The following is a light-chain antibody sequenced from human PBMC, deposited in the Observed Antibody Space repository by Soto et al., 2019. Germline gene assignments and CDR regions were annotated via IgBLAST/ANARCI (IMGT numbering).Light chain of an antibody. CDR1: SSNIGSNT. V-gene: IGLV1-44*01. J-gene: IGLJ2*01. CDR2: SNN. Sequence: QSVLTQPPSASGTPGQRVTISCSGSSSNIGSNTVNWYQQLPGPAPKLLIYSNNQRPSGVPDRFSGSKSGTSASLAISGLQSEEEADYYCAAWDDSLNGVVFGGGTKLTVL. CDR3: AAWDDSLNGVV.